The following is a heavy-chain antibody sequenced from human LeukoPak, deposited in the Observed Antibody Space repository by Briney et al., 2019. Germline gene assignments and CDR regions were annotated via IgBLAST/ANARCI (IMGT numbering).Heavy chain of an antibody. J-gene: IGHJ6*02. CDR1: GFTVSSDY. Sequence: GGSLRLSCAASGFTVSSDYMSWVRQAPGKGLEWVSVIYSGGSTYYADSVMGRFTISRDNSKNTLYLQMNSLRAEDTAVYYCARDLIAAAGTGYYGMDVWGQGTTVTVSS. V-gene: IGHV3-53*01. D-gene: IGHD6-13*01. CDR3: ARDLIAAAGTGYYGMDV. CDR2: IYSGGST.